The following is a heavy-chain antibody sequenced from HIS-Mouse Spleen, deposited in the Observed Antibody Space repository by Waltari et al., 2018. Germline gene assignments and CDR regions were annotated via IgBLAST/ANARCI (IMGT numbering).Heavy chain of an antibody. CDR2: TNPNSGGT. J-gene: IGHJ5*02. Sequence: QVQLVQSGAEVKKPGASVKVSCKASGYTFTGYDMHWVRRAPGHGLEWMGWTNPNSGGTNSAQKFQGRVTMTRDTSISTAYMELSRLRSDDTAVYYCARVGKPRFIVGATQGFDPWGQGTLVTVSS. V-gene: IGHV1-2*02. D-gene: IGHD1-26*01. CDR3: ARVGKPRFIVGATQGFDP. CDR1: GYTFTGYD.